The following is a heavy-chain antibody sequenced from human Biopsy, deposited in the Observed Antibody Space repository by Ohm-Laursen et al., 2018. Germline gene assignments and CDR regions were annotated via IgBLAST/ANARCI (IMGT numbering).Heavy chain of an antibody. CDR2: ISPSGTNV. D-gene: IGHD1-14*01. J-gene: IGHJ6*02. CDR1: EFSFSDYH. CDR3: ARSPGRDRMDV. Sequence: GSLRLSCAASEFSFSDYHMTWIRQTPGKGLEWVSYISPSGTNVNSADFVRGRFSISRDNAKKSLYLQMNSLRAEDTAVYHCARSPGRDRMDVWGQGTTVIVSS. V-gene: IGHV3-11*04.